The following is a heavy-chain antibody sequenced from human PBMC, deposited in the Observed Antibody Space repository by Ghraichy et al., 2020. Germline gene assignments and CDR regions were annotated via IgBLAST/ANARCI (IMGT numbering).Heavy chain of an antibody. J-gene: IGHJ2*01. CDR2: IKQDGSEK. V-gene: IGHV3-7*03. Sequence: GGSLRLSCVASGFTFSSYWMSWVRQAPGKGLEWVANIKQDGSEKNYVDSVKGRFTISRDNARSSLYLQVNSLRAEDTAVYYCAREGLYWNFDLWGRGTLVTVSS. CDR1: GFTFSSYW. CDR3: AREGLYWNFDL. D-gene: IGHD3/OR15-3a*01.